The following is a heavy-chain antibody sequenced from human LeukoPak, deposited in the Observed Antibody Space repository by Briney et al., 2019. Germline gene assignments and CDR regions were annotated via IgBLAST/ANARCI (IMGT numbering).Heavy chain of an antibody. J-gene: IGHJ4*02. Sequence: SETLSLTCTVSGGSISSYYWSWIRQPPGKGLEWIGYIYYSGSTNYNPSLKSRVTISVDTSKNQFSLKLSSVTAADTAVYYCARDTAMGTDYWGQGTLVTVSS. CDR1: GGSISSYY. CDR3: ARDTAMGTDY. D-gene: IGHD5-18*01. V-gene: IGHV4-59*01. CDR2: IYYSGST.